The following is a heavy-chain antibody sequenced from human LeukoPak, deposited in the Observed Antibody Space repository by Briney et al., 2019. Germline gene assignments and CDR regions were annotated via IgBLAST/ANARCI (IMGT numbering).Heavy chain of an antibody. CDR2: IYDSGST. J-gene: IGHJ3*02. CDR1: GGSIRSSYYY. CDR3: AKASWGFWSGRHDAFDI. Sequence: SETLSLTCTVSGGSIRSSYYYWGWIRQPPGKGLEWFGSIYDSGSTYYNPSLKSRVTISVDRSKNQFSLKLSSVTAADTAVYYWAKASWGFWSGRHDAFDIWGQGTMFTVS. D-gene: IGHD3-3*01. V-gene: IGHV4-39*07.